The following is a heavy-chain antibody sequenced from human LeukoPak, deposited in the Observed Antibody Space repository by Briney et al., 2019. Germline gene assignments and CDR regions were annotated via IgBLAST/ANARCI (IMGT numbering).Heavy chain of an antibody. D-gene: IGHD4-17*01. CDR2: TKQDGSEK. Sequence: GGSLRLSCAASGFTFSSYWVSWVRQAPGKGLEWVANTKQDGSEKHYVDSVKGRFTISRDNAKNPLYLQMNSLRAEDTAVYYCARVYGDCFDYWGQGTLVTVSS. J-gene: IGHJ4*02. CDR1: GFTFSSYW. CDR3: ARVYGDCFDY. V-gene: IGHV3-7*01.